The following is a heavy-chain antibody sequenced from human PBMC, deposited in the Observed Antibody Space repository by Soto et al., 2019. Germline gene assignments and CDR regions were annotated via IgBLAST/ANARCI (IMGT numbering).Heavy chain of an antibody. CDR1: RFTFSTFA. J-gene: IGHJ6*02. CDR3: AKRGITIFGVVTNYYSGVDV. D-gene: IGHD3-3*01. Sequence: EAQLLESGGGLVQPGGSLRLSCDASRFTFSTFAMSWVRQAPGQGLEWVSVISGSGGFTYYADSVKGRFTISRDNSKNTLFLQMNSVRVEDTAVYYCAKRGITIFGVVTNYYSGVDVWGQGTTVTVSS. CDR2: ISGSGGFT. V-gene: IGHV3-23*01.